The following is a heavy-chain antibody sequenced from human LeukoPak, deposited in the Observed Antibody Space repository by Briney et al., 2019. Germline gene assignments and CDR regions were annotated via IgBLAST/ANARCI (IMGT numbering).Heavy chain of an antibody. CDR3: ARDYGDYGDWYFDL. J-gene: IGHJ2*01. CDR2: INHSGST. D-gene: IGHD4-17*01. Sequence: SETLSLTCAVYGGSFSGYYWNWIRQPPGKGLEWIGEINHSGSTNYNSSFKSRVTISVDTSKNQFSLKVRSVTAADTAVYYCARDYGDYGDWYFDLWGRGTLVSVAS. CDR1: GGSFSGYY. V-gene: IGHV4-34*01.